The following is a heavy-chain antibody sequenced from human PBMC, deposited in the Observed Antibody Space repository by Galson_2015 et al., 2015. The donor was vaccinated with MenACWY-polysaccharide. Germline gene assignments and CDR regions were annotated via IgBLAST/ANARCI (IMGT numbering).Heavy chain of an antibody. CDR1: GFTFSGYG. Sequence: SLRLSCAASGFTFSGYGMHWVRQAPGKGLEWVAVISYDGNNKYHTDSVKGRFTISRDNSKNTLFLQMNSLRPEDTALYYCAKDTVSYYKFPSLVFDYWGQGTLVTVSS. D-gene: IGHD3-10*01. V-gene: IGHV3-30*18. CDR3: AKDTVSYYKFPSLVFDY. CDR2: ISYDGNNK. J-gene: IGHJ4*02.